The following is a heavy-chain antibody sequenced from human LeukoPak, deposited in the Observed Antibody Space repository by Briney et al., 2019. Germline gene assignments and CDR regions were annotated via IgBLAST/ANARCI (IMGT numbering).Heavy chain of an antibody. D-gene: IGHD6-13*01. CDR2: FDPEDGKT. V-gene: IGHV1-24*01. CDR3: ATGYLVTAGLMDV. J-gene: IGHJ6*02. Sequence: ASVKVSCKVSGYTLTELSMFWVRQTPGKGLEWMGSFDPEDGKTVYAQKFQGRVTMTEDTSTDTAYMELSSLRSEDTAVYYCATGYLVTAGLMDVWGQGTTVTVSS. CDR1: GYTLTELS.